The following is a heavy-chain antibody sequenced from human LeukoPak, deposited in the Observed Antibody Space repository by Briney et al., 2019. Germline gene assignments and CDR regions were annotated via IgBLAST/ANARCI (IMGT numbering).Heavy chain of an antibody. D-gene: IGHD2-21*01. CDR1: SGSITNYY. CDR2: IYYSGST. CDR3: ARANSGLDY. V-gene: IGHV4-59*01. Sequence: SETLSLTCNVSSGSITNYYWSWIRQPPGKGLEWIGHIYYSGSTDYHPSLKSRVTISTDTSRNQFSLKVSSVTAADTAVYYCARANSGLDYWGQGAQVTVSS. J-gene: IGHJ4*02.